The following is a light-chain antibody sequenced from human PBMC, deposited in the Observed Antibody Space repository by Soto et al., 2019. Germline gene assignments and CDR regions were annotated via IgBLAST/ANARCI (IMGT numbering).Light chain of an antibody. Sequence: DIQMTQSPSSLSASLGDRVTITCRASQSISDFLNWVQHKPGNAPKVLISAASTLQSGVPPRFSGSESETDFTLTISSLQPEDSASYYCQQYYNSVLTFGGGTKVEIK. J-gene: IGKJ4*01. CDR2: AAS. CDR3: QQYYNSVLT. V-gene: IGKV1-39*01. CDR1: QSISDF.